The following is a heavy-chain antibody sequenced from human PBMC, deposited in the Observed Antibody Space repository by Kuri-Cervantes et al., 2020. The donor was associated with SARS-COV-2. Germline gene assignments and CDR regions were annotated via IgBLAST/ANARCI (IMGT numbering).Heavy chain of an antibody. Sequence: ETLSLTCAASGFTFSSYSMNWVRQAPGKGLEWVSSISSSSSYIYYADSVKGRFTISRDNAKNSLYLQMNSLRAEDTAVYYCARMHFEGWYFDLWGRGTLVTVSS. CDR1: GFTFSSYS. CDR3: ARMHFEGWYFDL. CDR2: ISSSSSYI. V-gene: IGHV3-21*01. J-gene: IGHJ2*01. D-gene: IGHD3-3*02.